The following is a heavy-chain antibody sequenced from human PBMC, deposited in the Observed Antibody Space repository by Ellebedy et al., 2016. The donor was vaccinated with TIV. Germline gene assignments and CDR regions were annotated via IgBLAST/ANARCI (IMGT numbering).Heavy chain of an antibody. D-gene: IGHD3-22*01. CDR1: GYTFTSYA. CDR3: ARDLGYYDRSGDYYDAFDI. J-gene: IGHJ3*02. CDR2: INTNTGNP. Sequence: ASVKVSCKASGYTFTSYAMDWVRQAPGQGLEWVGWINTNTGNPTYAQGFTGRFVFSLDTSVSTAYLQISSLKAEDTAVYYCARDLGYYDRSGDYYDAFDIWGQGTMVTVSS. V-gene: IGHV7-4-1*02.